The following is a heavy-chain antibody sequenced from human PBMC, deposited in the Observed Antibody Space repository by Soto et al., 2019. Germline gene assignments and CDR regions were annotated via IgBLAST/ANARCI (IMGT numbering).Heavy chain of an antibody. CDR2: IYYSGST. D-gene: IGHD6-19*01. CDR1: GGSISSGDYY. CDR3: ARGTRGRLAVAANWFDP. J-gene: IGHJ5*02. Sequence: TLSLTCTVSGGSISSGDYYWSWIRQPPGKGLEWIGYIYYSGSTYYNPSLKSRVTISVDTSKNQFSLKLSSVTAADTAVYYCARGTRGRLAVAANWFDPWGQGTLVTVSS. V-gene: IGHV4-30-4*01.